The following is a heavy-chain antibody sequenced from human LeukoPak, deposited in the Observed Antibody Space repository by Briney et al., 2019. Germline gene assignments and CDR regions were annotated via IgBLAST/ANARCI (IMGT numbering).Heavy chain of an antibody. CDR3: ATSRSGYYLHCDY. Sequence: SVKVSCKASGGTFSSYAISWVRQAPGQGLEWMGRIIPILGIANYAQKFQGRVTITADKSTSTAYMELSSLRSEDTAVCYCATSRSGYYLHCDYWGQGTLVTVSS. V-gene: IGHV1-69*04. D-gene: IGHD3-22*01. J-gene: IGHJ4*02. CDR2: IIPILGIA. CDR1: GGTFSSYA.